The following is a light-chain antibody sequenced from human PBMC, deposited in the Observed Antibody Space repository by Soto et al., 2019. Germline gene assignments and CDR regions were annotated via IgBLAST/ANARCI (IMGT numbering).Light chain of an antibody. Sequence: DIQMTQSPSSLSASVGDTVTITCRASQGISNYLAWYQQKPGQVPNLLIYAASTLQLGVPSRFSGCGSGTDFTLTISSLRPEDVATYYCQKYNNAPRTFGQGTKVEI. J-gene: IGKJ1*01. CDR2: AAS. CDR3: QKYNNAPRT. CDR1: QGISNY. V-gene: IGKV1-27*01.